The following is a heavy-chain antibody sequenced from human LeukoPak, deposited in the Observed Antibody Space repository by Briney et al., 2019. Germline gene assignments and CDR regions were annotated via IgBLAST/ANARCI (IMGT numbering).Heavy chain of an antibody. J-gene: IGHJ4*02. CDR2: ISSGRSSI. D-gene: IGHD3-22*01. Sequence: PGGSLRLSCVGSRFTFSAYSMNWVRQAPGKGLEWVSSISSGRSSIYYADSVKGRFTVSRDNAKNSLYLQMNSLRAEDTAVYYCARGFHRYNYDSGAYSVYWGQGTLVTVSS. V-gene: IGHV3-21*01. CDR3: ARGFHRYNYDSGAYSVY. CDR1: RFTFSAYS.